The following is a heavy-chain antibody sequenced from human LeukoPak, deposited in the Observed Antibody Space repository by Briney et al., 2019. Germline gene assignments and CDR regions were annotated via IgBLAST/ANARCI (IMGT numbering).Heavy chain of an antibody. V-gene: IGHV3-23*01. J-gene: IGHJ4*02. CDR1: TFTFSSYG. Sequence: GGTLRLSCAASTFTFSSYGMSWVRQAPGKGLEWVSHISSSGGRTYYADSVKGRFTISRDNSKNTLYLQMNSLRAEDTAVYYCAKGSYTMIVVRVDYWGQGTLVTVSS. CDR2: ISSSGGRT. CDR3: AKGSYTMIVVRVDY. D-gene: IGHD3-22*01.